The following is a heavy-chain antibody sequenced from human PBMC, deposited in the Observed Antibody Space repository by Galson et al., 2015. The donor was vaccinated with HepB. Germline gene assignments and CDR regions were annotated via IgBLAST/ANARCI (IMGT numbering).Heavy chain of an antibody. Sequence: SLRLSCAGSGFTFSNFSMHWVRQAPGKGLEWMSVTSYDESKDNYTDSVRGRFTISRDNSKNTVYLEMNSMRVEDTAVYYCAGCYYDTRIFSSRVYWGRGTLVSVSS. V-gene: IGHV3-30*10. D-gene: IGHD3-22*01. J-gene: IGHJ4*02. CDR3: AGCYYDTRIFSSRVY. CDR2: TSYDESKD. CDR1: GFTFSNFS.